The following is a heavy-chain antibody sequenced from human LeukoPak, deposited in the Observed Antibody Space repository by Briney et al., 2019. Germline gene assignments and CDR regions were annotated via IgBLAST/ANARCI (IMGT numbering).Heavy chain of an antibody. D-gene: IGHD2-2*01. V-gene: IGHV1-24*01. CDR1: GYTLTELS. CDR2: FDPEDGET. J-gene: IGHJ5*02. Sequence: ASVKVSCKVSGYTLTELSMHWVRQAPGKGLEWMGGFDPEDGETIYAQKFQGRVTMTEDTSTDTAYMELSSLRSEDTAVYYCATTLGYCSSTSFYQNWFDPWGPGTLVTVSS. CDR3: ATTLGYCSSTSFYQNWFDP.